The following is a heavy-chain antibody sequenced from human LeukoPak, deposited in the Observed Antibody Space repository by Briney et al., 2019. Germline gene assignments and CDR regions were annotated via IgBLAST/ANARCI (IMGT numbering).Heavy chain of an antibody. V-gene: IGHV3-30*09. CDR1: GFSFSSYA. J-gene: IGHJ4*02. D-gene: IGHD3-22*01. CDR2: ISYDGSNK. Sequence: GGSLRLSCAASGFSFSSYAIHWVRQAPGKGLEWVALISYDGSNKYYVDSVKGRFAISRDNSKNTLYLQMNSLRAEDTAVYYCARGDYYDSSGPFGYWGQGTLVTVSS. CDR3: ARGDYYDSSGPFGY.